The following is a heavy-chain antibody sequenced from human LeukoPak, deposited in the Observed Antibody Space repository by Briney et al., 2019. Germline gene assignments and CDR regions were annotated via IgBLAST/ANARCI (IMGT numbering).Heavy chain of an antibody. CDR2: ISGSGDST. D-gene: IGHD6-13*01. CDR1: GFTFSSYA. J-gene: IGHJ4*02. Sequence: GGSLRLSCAASGFTFSSYAMSWVRQAPGKGLEWVSAISGSGDSTYYGDSVKGRFTISRDNSKNTLYLQMNSLRAEDRAVYYCAKTRPLDSSSWSHGDYWGQGTLVTVSS. V-gene: IGHV3-23*01. CDR3: AKTRPLDSSSWSHGDY.